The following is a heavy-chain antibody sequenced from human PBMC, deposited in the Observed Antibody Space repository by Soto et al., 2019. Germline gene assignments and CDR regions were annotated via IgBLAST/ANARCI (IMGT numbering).Heavy chain of an antibody. D-gene: IGHD3-10*01. V-gene: IGHV3-53*01. Sequence: EVQLVESGGGLIQPGGSLRLSCAASWLNVSTNYMSWVRQAPGKGLEWVTVIYSGGDTSYADSVKGRFAISRDNPKNTVFLQMNRLRVEDTAVYYCARDWGVNAGVDWYFDLWGRGTLVTVSS. CDR3: ARDWGVNAGVDWYFDL. CDR1: WLNVSTNY. J-gene: IGHJ2*01. CDR2: IYSGGDT.